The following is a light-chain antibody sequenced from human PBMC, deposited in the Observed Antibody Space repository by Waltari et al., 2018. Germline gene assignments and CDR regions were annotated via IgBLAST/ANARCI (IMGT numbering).Light chain of an antibody. CDR2: WAS. V-gene: IGKV4-1*01. J-gene: IGKJ1*01. CDR3: QQYYSTSGGT. Sequence: VLPKSPAPLVVSLGERPPINCRSTRGVLYSSNNKNYLAWYQQKPGQPPKLLIYWASTRESGVPDRFSGSGSGTDFTLTISSLQAEDVAVYYCQQYYSTSGGTFGQGTKVEIK. CDR1: RGVLYSSNNKNY.